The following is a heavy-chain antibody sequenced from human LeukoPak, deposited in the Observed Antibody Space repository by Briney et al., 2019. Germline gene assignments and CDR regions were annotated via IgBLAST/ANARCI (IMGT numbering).Heavy chain of an antibody. CDR1: GGSISSYY. CDR2: IHYSEGT. CDR3: AREYYYYDSSGYYYGGWFDP. J-gene: IGHJ5*02. V-gene: IGHV4-59*01. Sequence: SETLSLTCTASGGSISSYYWSWIRQPPGKGLEWIGYIHYSEGTNYNPSLKSRVTISVDTSKNQFSLRLSSVAAADTAVYYCAREYYYYDSSGYYYGGWFDPWGQGTTVTVSS. D-gene: IGHD3-22*01.